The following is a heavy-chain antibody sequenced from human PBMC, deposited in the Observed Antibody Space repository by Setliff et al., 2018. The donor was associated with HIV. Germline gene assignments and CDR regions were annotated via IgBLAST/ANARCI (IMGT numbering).Heavy chain of an antibody. CDR3: ARTSTTTGTTLNWFDP. CDR2: MSGSGTTI. V-gene: IGHV3-48*03. J-gene: IGHJ5*02. Sequence: GSLRLSCAASGFTFSSFDMNWVRQAPGKGLDWVSYMSGSGTTIYYADSVRGRFTISRDNAKNSLYLQMNSLRVEDTAVYYCARTSTTTGTTLNWFDPWGQGTLVTVSS. D-gene: IGHD1-1*01. CDR1: GFTFSSFD.